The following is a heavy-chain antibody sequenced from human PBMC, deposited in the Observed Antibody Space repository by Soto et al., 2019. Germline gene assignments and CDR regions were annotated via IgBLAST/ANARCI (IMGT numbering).Heavy chain of an antibody. J-gene: IGHJ5*02. CDR3: ARGNTMIEGATWFDP. CDR1: GGSISSGGYS. V-gene: IGHV4-30-2*01. D-gene: IGHD3-22*01. CDR2: IYHSGST. Sequence: PSETLSLTCAVSGGSISSGGYSWSWIRQPPGKGLEWIGYIYHSGSTYYNPSLKSRVTISVDRSKNQFSLKLSSVTAADTAMYYCARGNTMIEGATWFDPWGQGTLVTVSS.